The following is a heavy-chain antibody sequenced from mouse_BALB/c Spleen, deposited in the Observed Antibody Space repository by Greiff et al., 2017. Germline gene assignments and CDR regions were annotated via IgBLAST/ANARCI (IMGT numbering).Heavy chain of an antibody. D-gene: IGHD2-3*01. CDR2: IDPENGDT. Sequence: EVQLQQSGAELVRSGASVKLSCTASGFNIKDYYMHWVKQRPEQGLEWIGWIDPENGDTEYAPKFQGKATMTADTSSNTAYMQLSSLTSEDSAVYYCARGYDGYCFAYWGQGTLVTVSA. CDR3: ARGYDGYCFAY. V-gene: IGHV14-4*02. J-gene: IGHJ3*01. CDR1: GFNIKDYY.